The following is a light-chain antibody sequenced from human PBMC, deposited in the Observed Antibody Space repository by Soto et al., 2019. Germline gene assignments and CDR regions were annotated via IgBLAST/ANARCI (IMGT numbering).Light chain of an antibody. J-gene: IGKJ2*01. CDR1: ENIASRS. CDR3: QQYRSSPYP. CDR2: ASS. Sequence: EIVLTQSPGTLSLSPGLRATLSCRASENIASRSVAWYQQHPGQAPRLLISASSTRATGIPDGFSGSGSGTDVTLTLSRLEPEDFAVHGHQQYRSSPYPFGRGNKLEIK. V-gene: IGKV3-20*01.